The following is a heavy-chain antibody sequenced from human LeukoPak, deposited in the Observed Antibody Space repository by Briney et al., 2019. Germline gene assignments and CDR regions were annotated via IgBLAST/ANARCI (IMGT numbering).Heavy chain of an antibody. Sequence: SETLSLTCAVYGGSFSGYYWSWIRQPPGKGLEWIGEINHSGSTNYNPSLKSRVTISVDTSKNQFSLKLSSVTAADTAVYYCPRGFRMVRGVMDWFDPWGQGTLVTVSS. V-gene: IGHV4-34*01. CDR2: INHSGST. J-gene: IGHJ5*02. D-gene: IGHD3-10*01. CDR1: GGSFSGYY. CDR3: PRGFRMVRGVMDWFDP.